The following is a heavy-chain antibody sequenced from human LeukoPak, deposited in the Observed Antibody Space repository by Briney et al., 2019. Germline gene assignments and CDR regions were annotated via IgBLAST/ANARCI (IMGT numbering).Heavy chain of an antibody. V-gene: IGHV1-8*01. Sequence: ASVKVSCKASGYTFTSYDINWVRQATGQGLEWMGWMNPNSGNTGYAQKFQGRVTMTRNTSISTAYMELSGLRSEDTAVYYCARRGYFGVVIWYYYYMDVWGKGTTVTVSS. CDR2: MNPNSGNT. CDR1: GYTFTSYD. D-gene: IGHD3-3*01. CDR3: ARRGYFGVVIWYYYYMDV. J-gene: IGHJ6*03.